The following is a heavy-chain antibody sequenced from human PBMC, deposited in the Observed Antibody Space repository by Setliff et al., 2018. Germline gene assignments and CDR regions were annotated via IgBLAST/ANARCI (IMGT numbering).Heavy chain of an antibody. J-gene: IGHJ4*02. D-gene: IGHD2-8*01. CDR1: GDSVSSDRFH. Sequence: SGTLSLTCTVSGDSVSSDRFHWGWFRQSAGKGLEWIGRLRIGFSNIYNPSLASRVTISVDTSKNQFSLKLDSVTAADTAVYYCARDPVDGRGHFDYWGQGTLVTVSS. V-gene: IGHV4-61*02. CDR2: LRIGFSN. CDR3: ARDPVDGRGHFDY.